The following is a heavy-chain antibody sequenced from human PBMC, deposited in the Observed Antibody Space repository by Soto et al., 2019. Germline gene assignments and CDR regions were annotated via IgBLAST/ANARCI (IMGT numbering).Heavy chain of an antibody. V-gene: IGHV3-21*01. Sequence: GGSLRLSCAASGFTFSSYSMNWVRQAPGKGLEWVSSISSSSSYIYYADSVKGRFTISRDNAKNSLYLQMNSLRAEDTAVYYCARLGGYCSGGSCPYDMDVWGPGTTVTVSS. D-gene: IGHD2-15*01. J-gene: IGHJ6*02. CDR2: ISSSSSYI. CDR1: GFTFSSYS. CDR3: ARLGGYCSGGSCPYDMDV.